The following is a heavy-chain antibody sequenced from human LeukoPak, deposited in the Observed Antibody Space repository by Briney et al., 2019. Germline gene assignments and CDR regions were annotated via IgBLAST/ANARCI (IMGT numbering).Heavy chain of an antibody. D-gene: IGHD3-22*01. CDR1: GFTFSSYG. J-gene: IGHJ4*02. CDR3: AKGPPTYYYDSSGYRFDY. CDR2: ICYDGSNK. Sequence: GRSLRLSCAASGFTFSSYGMHWVRQAPGKGLEWVAVICYDGSNKYYADSVKGRFTISRDNSKNTLYLQMNSLRAEDTAVYYCAKGPPTYYYDSSGYRFDYWGQGTLVTVSS. V-gene: IGHV3-33*06.